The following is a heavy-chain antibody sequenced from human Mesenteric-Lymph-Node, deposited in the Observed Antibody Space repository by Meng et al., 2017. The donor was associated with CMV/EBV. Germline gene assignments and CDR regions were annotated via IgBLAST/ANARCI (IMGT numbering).Heavy chain of an antibody. CDR1: GFTFSNYA. J-gene: IGHJ4*02. D-gene: IGHD5-12*01. CDR2: ISGSGDK. V-gene: IGHV3-23*01. Sequence: GESLKISCAASGFTFSNYAMTWVRQAPGKGLEWVSSISGSGDKYYADSVKGRFAISKDSSKNILYLQMNALRAEDTALYYCARDVPYTGWRGFDYWGQGTLVTVSS. CDR3: ARDVPYTGWRGFDY.